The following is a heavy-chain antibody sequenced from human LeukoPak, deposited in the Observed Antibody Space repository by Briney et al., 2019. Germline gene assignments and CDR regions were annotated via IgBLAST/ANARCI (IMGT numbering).Heavy chain of an antibody. J-gene: IGHJ6*03. CDR3: ARGHYFYYMDG. CDR1: GFTFSSQW. Sequence: GGSLRLSCAASGFTFSSQWMSWVRQAPGKGLEWVANVNQGGTEKYYVDSVRGRSTIPRNTAEKPLYQQMNSLRAEATAVYYWARGHYFYYMDGWGKGTTVTVSS. V-gene: IGHV3-7*01. CDR2: VNQGGTEK.